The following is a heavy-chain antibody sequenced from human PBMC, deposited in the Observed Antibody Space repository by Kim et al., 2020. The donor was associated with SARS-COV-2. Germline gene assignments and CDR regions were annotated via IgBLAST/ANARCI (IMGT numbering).Heavy chain of an antibody. CDR3: ARLGSPGLGNWFDP. Sequence: SETLSLTCTVSGGSISSSSYYWGWIRQPPGKGLEWIGSIYYSGSTYYNPSLKSRVTISVDTSKNQFSLKLSSVTAADTAVYYCARLGSPGLGNWFDPWGQGTLVTVSS. CDR2: IYYSGST. CDR1: GGSISSSSYY. J-gene: IGHJ5*02. D-gene: IGHD1-26*01. V-gene: IGHV4-39*01.